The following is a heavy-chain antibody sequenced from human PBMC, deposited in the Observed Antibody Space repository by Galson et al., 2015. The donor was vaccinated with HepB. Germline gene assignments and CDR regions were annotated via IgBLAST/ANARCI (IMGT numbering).Heavy chain of an antibody. CDR2: FDPEDGET. CDR3: ATAECYYDSSGYCPIDY. J-gene: IGHJ4*02. CDR1: GYTLTELS. V-gene: IGHV1-24*01. D-gene: IGHD3-22*01. Sequence: SVKVSCKVSGYTLTELSMHWVRQAPGKGLEWMGGFDPEDGETIYAQKFQGRVTMTEDTSTDTAYMELSSLRSEDTAVYYCATAECYYDSSGYCPIDYWGQGTLVTVSS.